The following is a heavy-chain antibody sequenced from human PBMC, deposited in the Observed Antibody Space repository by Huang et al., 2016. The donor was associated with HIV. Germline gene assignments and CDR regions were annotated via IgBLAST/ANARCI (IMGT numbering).Heavy chain of an antibody. CDR2: ISFEGRNK. CDR3: ARDTTTVAGLDF. Sequence: QVQLVESGGGVVQPGRSLRLSCAVSGFTFRDHPMHWVRQSPGKGLEGLAVISFEGRNKLYADCVRSRFTISRDNSKNILYLQLNSLTPADTSIYYCARDTTTVAGLDFWGQGALVTVSS. D-gene: IGHD6-19*01. CDR1: GFTFRDHP. V-gene: IGHV3-30*14. J-gene: IGHJ4*02.